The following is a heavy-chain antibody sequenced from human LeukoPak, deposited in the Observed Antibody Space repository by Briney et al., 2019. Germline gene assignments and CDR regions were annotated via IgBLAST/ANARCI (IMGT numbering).Heavy chain of an antibody. CDR3: TRVQAGRSGLMDV. CDR1: GFSLSGYW. J-gene: IGHJ6*02. Sequence: GGSLRLSCAASGFSLSGYWMHWVRQAPGKGLVWVSRIGPDGTGITYADSVKGRFTISRDIAKNTVYLQMNSLRAEDAALYYCTRVQAGRSGLMDVWGRGTTVTVFS. D-gene: IGHD2-8*02. V-gene: IGHV3-74*01. CDR2: IGPDGTGI.